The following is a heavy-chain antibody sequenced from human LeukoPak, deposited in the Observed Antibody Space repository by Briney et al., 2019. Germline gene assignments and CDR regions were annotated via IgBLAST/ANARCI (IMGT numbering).Heavy chain of an antibody. CDR2: ISSSSDI. CDR3: ARGEAWGYYYMDV. Sequence: PGGSLRLSCAASGFTFSSYNMNWVRQAPGKGLEWVSSISSSSDIYYGDSVEGRFTISRDNAKSSLYLQMNSLRAEDTAVYYCARGEAWGYYYMDVWGKGTTVTISS. V-gene: IGHV3-21*01. CDR1: GFTFSSYN. J-gene: IGHJ6*03. D-gene: IGHD3-16*01.